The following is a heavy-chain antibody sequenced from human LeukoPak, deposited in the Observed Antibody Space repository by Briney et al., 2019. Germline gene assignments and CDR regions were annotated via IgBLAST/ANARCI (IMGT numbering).Heavy chain of an antibody. CDR2: ISGSGGST. CDR1: GLTFSSYA. D-gene: IGHD3-22*01. J-gene: IGHJ4*02. V-gene: IGHV3-23*01. Sequence: PGGSLRLSCAASGLTFSSYAMSWVRQAPGKGLEWVSAISGSGGSTHYADSVKGRFTISRDNSKNTLYLQMNSLRAEDTAVYYCAKESSMIVVVMPIYWGQGTLVTVSS. CDR3: AKESSMIVVVMPIY.